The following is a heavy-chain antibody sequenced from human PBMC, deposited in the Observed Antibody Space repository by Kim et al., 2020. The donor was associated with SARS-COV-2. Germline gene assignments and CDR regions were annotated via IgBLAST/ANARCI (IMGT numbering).Heavy chain of an antibody. CDR3: ARASRDGYSSDY. J-gene: IGHJ4*02. Sequence: YYNPSLKSRVTISVDTSKNQFSLKLSSVTAADTAVYYCARASRDGYSSDYWGQGTLVTVSS. V-gene: IGHV4-31*02. D-gene: IGHD2-15*01.